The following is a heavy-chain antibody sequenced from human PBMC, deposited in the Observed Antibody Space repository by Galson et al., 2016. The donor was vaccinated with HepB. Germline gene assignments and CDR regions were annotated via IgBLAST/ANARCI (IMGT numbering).Heavy chain of an antibody. CDR2: IYSGGST. CDR3: AREAIAAAGTHDAFDI. J-gene: IGHJ3*02. D-gene: IGHD6-13*01. CDR1: GFNVSSNY. Sequence: SLRLSCAASGFNVSSNYIIWVRQAPGKGLEWVSAIYSGGSTCYADAVKGHFTVSRDNPKNTVYLQMNSLRAEDTAVYYCAREAIAAAGTHDAFDIWGQGTMVTVCS. V-gene: IGHV3-53*01.